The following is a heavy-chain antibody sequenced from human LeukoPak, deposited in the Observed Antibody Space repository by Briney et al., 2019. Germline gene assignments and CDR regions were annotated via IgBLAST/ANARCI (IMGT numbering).Heavy chain of an antibody. CDR3: ARDRAAAGLDY. V-gene: IGHV3-23*01. CDR1: GFTFGSYA. Sequence: GGSLRLSCAASGFTFGSYAMNWVRQAPGKRLEWVSGISGSGGITYYADSVKGRFTISRDNSKNTLYLQMNSLRAEDTAVYYCARDRAAAGLDYWGQGTLVTVSS. D-gene: IGHD6-13*01. CDR2: ISGSGGIT. J-gene: IGHJ4*02.